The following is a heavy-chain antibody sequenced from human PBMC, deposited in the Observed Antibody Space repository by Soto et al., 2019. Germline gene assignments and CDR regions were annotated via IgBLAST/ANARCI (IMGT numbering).Heavy chain of an antibody. J-gene: IGHJ5*02. D-gene: IGHD3-3*01. CDR2: IYYSGST. V-gene: IGHV4-59*01. Sequence: SETLSLTCTVSGGSISSYYWSWIRQPPGKGLEWIGYIYYSGSTNYNPSLKSRVTISVDTSKNQFSLKLSSVTAADTAVYYCARTTGITIFGVVIQGDWFDPWGQGTLVTVSS. CDR3: ARTTGITIFGVVIQGDWFDP. CDR1: GGSISSYY.